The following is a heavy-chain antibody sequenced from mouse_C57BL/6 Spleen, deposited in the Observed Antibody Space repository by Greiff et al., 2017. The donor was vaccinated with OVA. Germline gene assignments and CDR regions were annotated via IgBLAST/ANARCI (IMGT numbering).Heavy chain of an antibody. CDR2: ISNLAYSI. CDR3: ARQVAPYGSSYGWYFDV. V-gene: IGHV5-15*01. D-gene: IGHD1-1*01. J-gene: IGHJ1*03. Sequence: EVQLVESGGGLVQPGGSLKLSCAASGFTFSDYGMAWVRQAPRKGPEWVAFISNLAYSIYYADTVTGRFTISRENAKNTLYLEMSSLRSEDTAMYYCARQVAPYGSSYGWYFDVWGTGTTVTVSS. CDR1: GFTFSDYG.